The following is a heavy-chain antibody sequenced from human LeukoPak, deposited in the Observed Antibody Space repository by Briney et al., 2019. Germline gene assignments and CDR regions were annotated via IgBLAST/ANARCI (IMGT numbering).Heavy chain of an antibody. CDR3: ARAARYSSSEGSGY. D-gene: IGHD6-13*01. CDR1: GYTFIDNY. V-gene: IGHV1-2*06. CDR2: INPDTGDT. J-gene: IGHJ4*02. Sequence: ASVKVSCKASGYTFIDNYIHWVRQAPGQGLEWMGRINPDTGDTNYVQRFQGRVTMTRDTSASTAYMELSSLRSDDTAVYYCARAARYSSSEGSGYWGQGTLVTVSS.